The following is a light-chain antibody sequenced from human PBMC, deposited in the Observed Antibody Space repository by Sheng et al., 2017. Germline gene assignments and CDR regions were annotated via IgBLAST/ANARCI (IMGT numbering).Light chain of an antibody. CDR2: TAS. J-gene: IGKJ2*03. Sequence: DIQMTQYPSSLSASVGDRVTITCRASRDIINLLVWYQQKPGTVPKLLFSTASALETGVPSRFSGGGSGTNYTLTISSLQPEDFATYFCQQHESTPYSFGPGTKLE. V-gene: IGKV1-NL1*01. CDR1: RDIINL. CDR3: QQHESTPYS.